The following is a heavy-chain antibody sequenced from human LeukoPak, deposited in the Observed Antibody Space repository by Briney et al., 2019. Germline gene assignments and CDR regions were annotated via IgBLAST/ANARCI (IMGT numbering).Heavy chain of an antibody. CDR1: GYTFTGYY. CDR3: AREMVRARRRFDP. J-gene: IGHJ5*02. CDR2: INPNSGGT. V-gene: IGHV1-2*02. D-gene: IGHD3-10*01. Sequence: ASVKVSCKASGYTFTGYYMHWVRQAPGQGLEWMGWINPNSGGTNYAQKFQGRVTMTRDTSISTAYMELSRLRSGDTAVYYCAREMVRARRRFDPWGQGTLVTVSS.